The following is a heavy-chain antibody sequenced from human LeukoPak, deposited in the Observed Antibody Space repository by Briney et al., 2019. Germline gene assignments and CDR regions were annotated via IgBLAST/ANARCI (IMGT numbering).Heavy chain of an antibody. D-gene: IGHD5-18*01. CDR3: ARTIQLWSSPIDY. CDR2: INPNSGGT. J-gene: IGHJ4*02. CDR1: GYTFTGYY. Sequence: ASVKVSCKASGYTFTGYYMHWVRQAPGQGLEWMGWINPNSGGTNYAQKFQGRVTMTRDTSTSTVYMELSSLRSEDTAVYYCARTIQLWSSPIDYWGQGTLVTVSS. V-gene: IGHV1-2*02.